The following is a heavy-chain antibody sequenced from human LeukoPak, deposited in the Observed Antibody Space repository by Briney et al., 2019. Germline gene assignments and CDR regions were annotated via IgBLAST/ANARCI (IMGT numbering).Heavy chain of an antibody. J-gene: IGHJ3*02. D-gene: IGHD6-19*01. V-gene: IGHV3-74*03. CDR1: GFSFSTTW. CDR3: AKDSSGWYGLGAFDI. CDR2: ITSDGTSI. Sequence: GGSLRLSCAASGFSFSTTWMHWVRQPPGQGLVWVARITSDGTSISYAESVKGRFTISRDNPKNTLYLQMNSLRAEDTAVYYCAKDSSGWYGLGAFDIWGQGTMVTVSS.